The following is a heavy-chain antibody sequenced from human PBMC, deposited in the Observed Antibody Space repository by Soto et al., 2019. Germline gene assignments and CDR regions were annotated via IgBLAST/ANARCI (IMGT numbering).Heavy chain of an antibody. V-gene: IGHV3-66*01. Sequence: GGSLRLSCAASGFTFSSYSMNWVRQAPGKGLEWVSVIYSGGSTYYADSVKGRFTISRDNSKNTLYLQMNSLRAEDTAVYYCARDRIPTGMDVWGQGTTVTAP. CDR1: GFTFSSYS. CDR2: IYSGGST. CDR3: ARDRIPTGMDV. J-gene: IGHJ6*02.